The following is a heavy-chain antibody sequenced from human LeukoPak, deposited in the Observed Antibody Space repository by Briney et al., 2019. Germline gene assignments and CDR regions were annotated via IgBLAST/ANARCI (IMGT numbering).Heavy chain of an antibody. Sequence: KPSETLSLTCTVSGGSISSGDYYWSWIRQPPGKGLEWIGYIYASGNTFYNPSLKSRLTISRDTPKNQFSLQLSSVTAADTAVYYCARADKTLEAPFDCWGQGTLVTVSS. J-gene: IGHJ4*02. CDR1: GGSISSGDYY. D-gene: IGHD1-1*01. CDR3: ARADKTLEAPFDC. CDR2: IYASGNT. V-gene: IGHV4-30-4*01.